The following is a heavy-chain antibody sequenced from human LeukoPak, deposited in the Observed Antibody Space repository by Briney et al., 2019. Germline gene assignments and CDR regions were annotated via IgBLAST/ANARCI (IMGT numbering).Heavy chain of an antibody. CDR3: ATFPYYYGSGRNFDY. D-gene: IGHD3-10*01. J-gene: IGHJ4*02. V-gene: IGHV3-33*01. CDR1: GFTFSSDG. CDR2: MWVDGSNK. Sequence: PGRTLRLSCAASGFTFSSDGMHWVRQAPGQGGRGVTVMWVDGSNKSYAASVKGRFTISRDNSKNTLYLQMNSLRAEDTAVYYCATFPYYYGSGRNFDYWGQGTLVTVSS.